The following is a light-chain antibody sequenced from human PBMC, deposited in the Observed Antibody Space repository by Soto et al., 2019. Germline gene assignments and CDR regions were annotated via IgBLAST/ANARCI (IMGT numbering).Light chain of an antibody. CDR3: QQYDNAPLN. J-gene: IGKJ4*01. V-gene: IGKV1-33*01. CDR1: QDISNY. Sequence: DVQMTQSPSSLSASVGDRVTITCQASQDISNYLNWYQQKSGKAPKLLIYDASDLETGVPSRFSGSGSGTDFTFTISSLQPEDIETYYCQQYDNAPLNLGGGTKVDIK. CDR2: DAS.